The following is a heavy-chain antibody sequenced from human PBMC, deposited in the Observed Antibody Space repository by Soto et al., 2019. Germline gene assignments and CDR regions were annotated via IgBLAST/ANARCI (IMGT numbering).Heavy chain of an antibody. Sequence: PSETLSLTCTVSGGSISSSSYYWGWIRQPPGKGLEWIGSIYYSGSTYYNPSLKSRVTISVDTSKNQFSLKLSSVTAADTAVYYCARLQTYYDFWSGLFWFDPWGQGTLVTVS. CDR3: ARLQTYYDFWSGLFWFDP. V-gene: IGHV4-39*01. D-gene: IGHD3-3*01. CDR1: GGSISSSSYY. J-gene: IGHJ5*02. CDR2: IYYSGST.